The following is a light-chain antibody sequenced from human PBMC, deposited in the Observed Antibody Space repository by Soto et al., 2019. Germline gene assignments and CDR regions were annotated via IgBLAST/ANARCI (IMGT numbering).Light chain of an antibody. CDR2: DNN. J-gene: IGLJ2*01. CDR1: SSNIGNNY. Sequence: QSVLTQSPSVSAAPGQKVTISCSGSSSNIGNNYVSWYQQLPGTAPKLLIYDNNKRPSGITDRFSGSKSGTSGTLDITGRQTGDEADYYCATWDGSLPGEVFGGGTKLTVL. CDR3: ATWDGSLPGEV. V-gene: IGLV1-51*01.